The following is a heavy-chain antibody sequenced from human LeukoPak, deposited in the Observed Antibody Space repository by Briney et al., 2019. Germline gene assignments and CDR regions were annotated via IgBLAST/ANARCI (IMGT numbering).Heavy chain of an antibody. D-gene: IGHD2-21*02. Sequence: SQTLSLTCTVSGGSISSGDYYWSWIRQPPGKGLEWIGYIYYSGSTYYNPSLKSRVTISVDTSKTQFSLKLSSVTAAATAVYYCARSESDSDNDYWGQGTLVTVSS. CDR1: GGSISSGDYY. V-gene: IGHV4-30-4*08. CDR2: IYYSGST. CDR3: ARSESDSDNDY. J-gene: IGHJ4*02.